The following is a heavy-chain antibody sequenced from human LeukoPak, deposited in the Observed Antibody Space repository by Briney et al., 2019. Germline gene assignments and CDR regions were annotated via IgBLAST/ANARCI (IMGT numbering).Heavy chain of an antibody. CDR2: IYEDDST. CDR3: AGTTAGLFNWFDP. V-gene: IGHV3-66*02. J-gene: IGHJ5*02. CDR1: AFTVSRNY. D-gene: IGHD3/OR15-3a*01. Sequence: GSLRLSCVASAFTVSRNYMSWARQAPGKGLEWVSVIYEDDSTYYADSVKGRFTISRDNSKNTVYLQMNSLRVEDTALYYCAGTTAGLFNWFDPWGQGTLVTVSS.